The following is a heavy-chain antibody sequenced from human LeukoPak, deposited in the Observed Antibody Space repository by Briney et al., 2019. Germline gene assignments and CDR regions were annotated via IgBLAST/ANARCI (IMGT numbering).Heavy chain of an antibody. CDR1: GFTFSTYS. D-gene: IGHD6-19*01. CDR3: AKDLGRGWYGPAIDFDS. J-gene: IGHJ4*02. V-gene: IGHV3-23*01. Sequence: GGSLRLSCAASGFTFSTYSMSWVRQAPGKGLEWVSAISGSGGSTYYADSVKGRFTISRDNSKNTLYLQMNSLRAEDTAVYYCAKDLGRGWYGPAIDFDSWGQGTLVTVSS. CDR2: ISGSGGST.